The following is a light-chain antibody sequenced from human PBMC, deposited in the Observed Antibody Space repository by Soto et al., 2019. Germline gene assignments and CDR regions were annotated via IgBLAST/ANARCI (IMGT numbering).Light chain of an antibody. CDR2: GAS. V-gene: IGKV3-20*01. CDR3: QQYGRSPPFT. Sequence: EIVLTQSPGTLSLSPGERATLSCRASQSVSSTYIAWYQQKPGRAPRLLIYGASSRATGIPDRFSGSGSGTNLTLTSSRLEHEDFAVYFCQQYGRSPPFTFGQGTKVEIK. CDR1: QSVSSTY. J-gene: IGKJ2*01.